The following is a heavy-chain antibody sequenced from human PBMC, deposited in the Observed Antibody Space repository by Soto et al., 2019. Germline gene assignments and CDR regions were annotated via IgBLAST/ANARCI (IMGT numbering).Heavy chain of an antibody. CDR3: VRTFPPAPFFFQAEDGIRDL. CDR2: ISSSGKT. V-gene: IGHV4-59*01. J-gene: IGHJ2*01. Sequence: WIRQPPGKGLEWIGYISSSGKTVYNPSLETRVTITIDTYKNQVSLSLKSVTAADTAVYFCVRTFPPAPFFFQAEDGIRDL. D-gene: IGHD2-21*01.